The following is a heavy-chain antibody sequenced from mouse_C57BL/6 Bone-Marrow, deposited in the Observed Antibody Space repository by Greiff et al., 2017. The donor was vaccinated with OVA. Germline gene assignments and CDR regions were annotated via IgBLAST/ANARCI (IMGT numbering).Heavy chain of an antibody. CDR3: ARPHYYGSSYGFAY. CDR2: ISSGGSYT. D-gene: IGHD1-1*01. J-gene: IGHJ3*01. CDR1: GFTFSSYG. V-gene: IGHV5-6*01. Sequence: EVKLMESGGDLVKPGGSLKLSCAASGFTFSSYGMSWVRQTPDQRLEWVATISSGGSYTYYPDRVKGRFPISRDNAKNTLYLQMSSLKSEDTAMYYCARPHYYGSSYGFAYWGQGTLVTVSA.